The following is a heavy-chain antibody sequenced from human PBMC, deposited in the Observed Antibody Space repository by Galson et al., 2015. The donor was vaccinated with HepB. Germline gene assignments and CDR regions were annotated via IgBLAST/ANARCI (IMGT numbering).Heavy chain of an antibody. CDR3: ARWSDYGSQNWFDP. CDR1: GYIFSGYY. V-gene: IGHV1-2*02. CDR2: INPYNGGT. D-gene: IGHD3-10*01. Sequence: SVKVSCKASGYIFSGYYIHWVRQAPGQGLEWMGWINPYNGGTNYAQEFQGRVTMTSDTSISTAYMEVSGLRFDDTAVYYCARWSDYGSQNWFDPWGQGTLVTVSS. J-gene: IGHJ5*02.